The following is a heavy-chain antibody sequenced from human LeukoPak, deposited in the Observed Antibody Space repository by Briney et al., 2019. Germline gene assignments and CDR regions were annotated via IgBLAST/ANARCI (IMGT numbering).Heavy chain of an antibody. D-gene: IGHD1-26*01. CDR1: GYTFTSYG. CDR2: INPNSGGT. Sequence: ASVKVSCKASGYTFTSYGISWVRQAPGQGLEWMGWINPNSGGTNYAQKFQGRVTMTRDTSISTAYMELSRLRSDDTAVYYCARGGSGSYDISMIVVDWFDPWGQGTLVTVSS. J-gene: IGHJ5*02. CDR3: ARGGSGSYDISMIVVDWFDP. V-gene: IGHV1-2*02.